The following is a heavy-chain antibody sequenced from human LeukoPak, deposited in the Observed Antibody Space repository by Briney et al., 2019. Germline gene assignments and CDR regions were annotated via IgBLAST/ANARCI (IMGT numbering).Heavy chain of an antibody. CDR3: ARDRDQGYYYYMDV. CDR2: IFYDGDTK. Sequence: GGSLRLSCAASGFTFSHFAMHWVRQAPGKGLEWVAVIFYDGDTKYYADSVKGRFTISRDNAKNSLYLQMNSLRAEDTAVYYCARDRDQGYYYYMDVWGKGTTVTVSS. CDR1: GFTFSHFA. D-gene: IGHD3-10*01. J-gene: IGHJ6*03. V-gene: IGHV3-30*04.